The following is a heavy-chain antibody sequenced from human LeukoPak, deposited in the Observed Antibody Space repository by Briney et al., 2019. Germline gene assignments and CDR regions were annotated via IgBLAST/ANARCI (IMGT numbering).Heavy chain of an antibody. J-gene: IGHJ4*02. D-gene: IGHD2-15*01. CDR2: ISYDGSNK. CDR1: GFTFSSYA. Sequence: GGSLRLSCAASGFTFSSYAMHWVRQAPGKGLEWVALISYDGSNKYYADSVKGRFSISRDNSKNTLYLQMNSLRAEDTAVYYCASRLGYCSGGSCYDYWGQGTLVTVSS. V-gene: IGHV3-30-3*01. CDR3: ASRLGYCSGGSCYDY.